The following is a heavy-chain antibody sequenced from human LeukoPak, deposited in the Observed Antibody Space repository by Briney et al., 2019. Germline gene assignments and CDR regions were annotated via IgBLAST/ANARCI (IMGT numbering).Heavy chain of an antibody. Sequence: GRSLRLSCAASGFTFSSYAMHWVRQAPGKGLEWVAVISYDGSNKYYADSVKGRFTISRDNSKNTLYLQMNSLRAEDTAVYYCANGTLLGPFDYWGQGTLVTVSS. V-gene: IGHV3-30-3*01. CDR2: ISYDGSNK. CDR3: ANGTLLGPFDY. CDR1: GFTFSSYA. D-gene: IGHD7-27*01. J-gene: IGHJ4*02.